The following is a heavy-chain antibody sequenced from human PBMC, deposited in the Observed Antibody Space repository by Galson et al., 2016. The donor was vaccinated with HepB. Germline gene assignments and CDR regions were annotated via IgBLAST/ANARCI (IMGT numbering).Heavy chain of an antibody. V-gene: IGHV1-24*01. J-gene: IGHJ4*02. D-gene: IGHD1-7*01. CDR1: GYSPSDLS. Sequence: SVKVSCKVSGYSPSDLSMHWVRQAPGKGLEWMGGFDPEEAETIFAQKFQGRVTVTEDTSTDTAYMEMSSLRSEDTAVYYCATDRALLGTTGLDYWGQGTLVTVSS. CDR2: FDPEEAET. CDR3: ATDRALLGTTGLDY.